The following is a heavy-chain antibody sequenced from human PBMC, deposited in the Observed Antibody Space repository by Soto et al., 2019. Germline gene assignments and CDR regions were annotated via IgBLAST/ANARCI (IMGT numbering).Heavy chain of an antibody. CDR2: SRNQAQNYII. CDR3: ARWTRGACNY. J-gene: IGHJ4*02. V-gene: IGHV3-72*01. CDR1: GVTFSDHY. D-gene: IGHD3-10*01. Sequence: EVQLVESGGGLVRPGGSLRLSCAASGVTFSDHYIDWVRQATGKGLEWVGRSRNQAQNYIIEYASSVQGRFTISRDDSKTSLFLQMNSLKSEDTAVYYCARWTRGACNYGGQVTLVTVST.